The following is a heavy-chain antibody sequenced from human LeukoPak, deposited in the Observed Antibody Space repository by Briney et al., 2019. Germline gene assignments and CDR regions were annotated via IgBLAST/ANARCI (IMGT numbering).Heavy chain of an antibody. J-gene: IGHJ4*02. Sequence: ASVKVSCKASGYTFTSYDINWVRQAPGQGLEWMGWMHPKSGNTGSAQKFQGRVTMTRNTSITTAYMELSSLTSEDTAVYYCARDLMVRGVSGFDYWGQGTLVTVSS. V-gene: IGHV1-8*01. CDR2: MHPKSGNT. CDR3: ARDLMVRGVSGFDY. D-gene: IGHD3-10*01. CDR1: GYTFTSYD.